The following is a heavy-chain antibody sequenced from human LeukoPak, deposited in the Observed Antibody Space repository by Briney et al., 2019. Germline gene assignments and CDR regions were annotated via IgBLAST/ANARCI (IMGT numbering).Heavy chain of an antibody. CDR3: VSSSWYRAFDI. CDR1: GFTFSSYW. Sequence: PGGSLRLSCAASGFTFSSYWMSWVRQAPGKGLEWVANIKQDGSEKYYVDSVKGRFTISRDNAKNSLYLQINSLRAEDTAVYYCVSSSWYRAFDIWGQGTMVTVSS. J-gene: IGHJ3*02. CDR2: IKQDGSEK. V-gene: IGHV3-7*01. D-gene: IGHD6-13*01.